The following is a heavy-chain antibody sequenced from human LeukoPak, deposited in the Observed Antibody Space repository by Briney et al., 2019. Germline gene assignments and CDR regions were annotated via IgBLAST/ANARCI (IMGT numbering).Heavy chain of an antibody. CDR1: GVSISSSY. CDR2: IYSSGST. Sequence: SETLSLTCTVSGVSISSSYWSWIRQPAGKGLEWIGRIYSSGSTNYNPSLKSRVTMSVDTSKNQFSLKLSSVTAADAAVYYCARLQGRGDNYLDFWGQGALVTVSS. J-gene: IGHJ4*02. D-gene: IGHD7-27*01. V-gene: IGHV4-4*07. CDR3: ARLQGRGDNYLDF.